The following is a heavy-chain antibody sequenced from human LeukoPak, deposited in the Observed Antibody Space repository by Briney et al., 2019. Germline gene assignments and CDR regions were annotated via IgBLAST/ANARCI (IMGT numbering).Heavy chain of an antibody. Sequence: SVKVSCKASGYTFTSYAMNWVRQAPGQGLEWMGGIIPIFGTANYAQKFQGRVTITADKSTSTAYMELSSLRSEDTAVYYCALKLRYFDYWGQGTLVTVSS. D-gene: IGHD3-16*01. V-gene: IGHV1-69*06. J-gene: IGHJ4*02. CDR2: IIPIFGTA. CDR3: ALKLRYFDY. CDR1: GYTFTSYA.